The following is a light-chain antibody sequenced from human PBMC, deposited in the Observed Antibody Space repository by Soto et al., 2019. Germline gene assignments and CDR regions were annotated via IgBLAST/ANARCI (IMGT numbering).Light chain of an antibody. J-gene: IGKJ1*01. CDR3: HQYGSSPQT. V-gene: IGKV3-20*01. CDR1: QSVGGKQ. CDR2: ASS. Sequence: EIVLTQSPGTLSLSPWERATLSCRASQSVGGKQLAWYHQKPGQAPRLLIYASSTRATGTPDRFYGSGSGTDFTLTIYRLEPEDFAVYYCHQYGSSPQTFGQGTKVDIK.